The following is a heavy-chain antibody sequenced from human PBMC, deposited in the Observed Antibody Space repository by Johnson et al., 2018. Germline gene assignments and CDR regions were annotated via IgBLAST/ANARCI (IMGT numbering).Heavy chain of an antibody. D-gene: IGHD4-17*01. Sequence: QVQLQESGPGLVKPSQTXSLTCTVSGDSISTGGRYWSWIRQHPGKGLEWIGYIFYSGSTFHHPALKSRLTISVDTSKNQITMNLPSVTAADTAVSYCARDSLTVIDGRHYFGLDVWGPGTTVTVSS. CDR3: ARDSLTVIDGRHYFGLDV. V-gene: IGHV4-31*03. CDR2: IFYSGST. J-gene: IGHJ6*02. CDR1: GDSISTGGRY.